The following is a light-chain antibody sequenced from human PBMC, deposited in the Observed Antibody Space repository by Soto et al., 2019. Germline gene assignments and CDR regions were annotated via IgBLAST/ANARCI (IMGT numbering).Light chain of an antibody. J-gene: IGLJ2*01. Sequence: QAVLTQPASVSGSPGQSITISCTGSKSDIGAYVFVSWHQQHPGKAPKLIIYEISNRPSGVSSRFSGSKSGYTATLTISGLQAEDESDYYCSAFTTDSTVIFGGGTKLTVL. CDR3: SAFTTDSTVI. CDR1: KSDIGAYVF. CDR2: EIS. V-gene: IGLV2-14*01.